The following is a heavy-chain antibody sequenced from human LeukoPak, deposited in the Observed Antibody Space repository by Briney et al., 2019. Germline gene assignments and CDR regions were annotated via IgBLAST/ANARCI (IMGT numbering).Heavy chain of an antibody. J-gene: IGHJ4*02. V-gene: IGHV3-48*03. CDR2: ISTSGSTI. CDR3: TRGPPLGLSDY. Sequence: GGSLRLACAASGFTFSSYEMNWVRQAPGKGLEWVSYISTSGSTIYYADSVKGRFTIPRDNAKKSLYLQMNSLRAEDTAVYYCTRGPPLGLSDYWGQGTLVTVSS. D-gene: IGHD7-27*01. CDR1: GFTFSSYE.